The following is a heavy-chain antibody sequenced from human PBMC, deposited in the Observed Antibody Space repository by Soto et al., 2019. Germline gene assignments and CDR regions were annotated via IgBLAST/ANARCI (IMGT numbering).Heavy chain of an antibody. CDR3: AREMGYCTTTSCHAGPLYYYMDV. CDR1: GGSISSYH. Sequence: SETLSLTCPVSGGSISSYHWSWIRQPPGKGLEWIGEVYNSGSTNYNPSLKNRVTISADTSKNHLSLSLSSVTAADTAVYFCAREMGYCTTTSCHAGPLYYYMDVWGKGTTVTSP. J-gene: IGHJ6*03. CDR2: VYNSGST. D-gene: IGHD2-2*01. V-gene: IGHV4-59*01.